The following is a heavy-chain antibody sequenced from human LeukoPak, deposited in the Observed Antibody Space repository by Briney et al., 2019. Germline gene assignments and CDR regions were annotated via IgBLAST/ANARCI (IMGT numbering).Heavy chain of an antibody. V-gene: IGHV4-34*01. J-gene: IGHJ2*01. CDR3: ARRRVVPASRYFDL. Sequence: GSLRLSCAASGFTFSSYAMHWIRQPPGKGLEWIGEINRSGSTNYNPSLKSRVTISVDTSKNQFSLKLSSVTAADTAVYYCARRRVVPASRYFDLWGRGTLVTVSS. D-gene: IGHD2-2*01. CDR2: INRSGST. CDR1: GFTFSSYA.